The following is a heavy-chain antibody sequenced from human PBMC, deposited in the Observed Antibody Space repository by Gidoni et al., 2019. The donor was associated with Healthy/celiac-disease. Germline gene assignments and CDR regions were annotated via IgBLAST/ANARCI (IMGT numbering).Heavy chain of an antibody. V-gene: IGHV1-69*06. J-gene: IGHJ5*02. Sequence: QVQLVQSGAEVKKPGSSVKVSCKASGGTFSSYAISWVRQAPGQGLEWMGGIIPIFGTANYAQKFQGRVTITADKSTSTAYMELSSLRSEDTAVYYCAREMYYDSSGYHPWFDPWGQGTLVTVSS. CDR2: IIPIFGTA. CDR3: AREMYYDSSGYHPWFDP. CDR1: GGTFSSYA. D-gene: IGHD3-22*01.